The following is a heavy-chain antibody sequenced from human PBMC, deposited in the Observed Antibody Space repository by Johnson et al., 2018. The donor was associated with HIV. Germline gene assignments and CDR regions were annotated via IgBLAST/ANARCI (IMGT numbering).Heavy chain of an antibody. V-gene: IGHV3-20*04. Sequence: VQLVESGGGLVQPGRSLRLSCTASGFTFGDYAMSWVRQAPGKGLEWVSGINWNGGSTGYADSVKGRFTISRDNAKNSLHLQMNSLRAEDTAVYFWAKEDCSAIVCSDDGFHLWGQGTMVTLSS. CDR3: AKEDCSAIVCSDDGFHL. J-gene: IGHJ3*01. CDR1: GFTFGDYA. CDR2: INWNGGST. D-gene: IGHD2-15*01.